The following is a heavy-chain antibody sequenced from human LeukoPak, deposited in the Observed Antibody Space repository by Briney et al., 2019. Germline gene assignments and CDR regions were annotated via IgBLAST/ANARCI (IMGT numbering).Heavy chain of an antibody. CDR1: GFTFSSYG. V-gene: IGHV3-30*02. CDR2: IRYDGSNK. CDR3: ARESSGVLGFDS. Sequence: GGSLRLSCAASGFTFSSYGMHWVRQAPGKGLEWVAFIRYDGSNKYYADSVKGRFTISRDNSKNTLYLQMNSLRDEDTAVYYCARESSGVLGFDSWGQGTLVTVSS. J-gene: IGHJ4*02. D-gene: IGHD3-10*01.